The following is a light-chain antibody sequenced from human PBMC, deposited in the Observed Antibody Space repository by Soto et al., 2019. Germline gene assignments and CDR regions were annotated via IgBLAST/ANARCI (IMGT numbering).Light chain of an antibody. CDR1: QSVRSNF. CDR2: GAS. V-gene: IGKV3-20*01. CDR3: QRYGSSPLT. J-gene: IGKJ4*01. Sequence: EIVLTQSPGTLSLSPGERATLSCRASQSVRSNFLAWYQQKPGQAPRLLIYGASNRATGIPDRFSGSGSGTDFTLTVTRLEPEDFAMYYCQRYGSSPLTFGGGTKVDIK.